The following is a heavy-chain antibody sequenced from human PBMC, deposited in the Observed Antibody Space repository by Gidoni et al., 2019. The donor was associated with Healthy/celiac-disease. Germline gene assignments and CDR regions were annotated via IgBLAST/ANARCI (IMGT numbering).Heavy chain of an antibody. CDR1: GYTFTSYG. J-gene: IGHJ6*03. V-gene: IGHV1-18*04. Sequence: QVQLVQSGAEVKKPGASVKVSCKAAGYTFTSYGSSWVRQAPGQGLEGMGWISAYHGNTNYAQKLQGRVTMTTDTSTSTAYMELRSLRSDDTAVYYCASFNFSLVPAAMFGYYYYYMDVWGKGTTVTVSS. CDR3: ASFNFSLVPAAMFGYYYYYMDV. D-gene: IGHD2-2*01. CDR2: ISAYHGNT.